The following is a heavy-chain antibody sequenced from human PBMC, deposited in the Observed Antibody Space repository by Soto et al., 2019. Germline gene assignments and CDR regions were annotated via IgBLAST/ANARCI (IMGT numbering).Heavy chain of an antibody. CDR1: GFTFSDYA. D-gene: IGHD6-19*01. Sequence: GSLRLSCAASGFTFSDYAMSWVRQAPGKGLEWVSAISGSGGTTYYADSVKGRFTISRDNSKNTMYLQVNSVRAEDRAIYYCAQVMNSGWYLAYWGQGTPVTVSS. CDR2: ISGSGGTT. J-gene: IGHJ4*02. CDR3: AQVMNSGWYLAY. V-gene: IGHV3-23*01.